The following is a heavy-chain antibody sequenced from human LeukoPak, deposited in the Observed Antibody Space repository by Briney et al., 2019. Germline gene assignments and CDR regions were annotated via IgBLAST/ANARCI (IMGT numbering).Heavy chain of an antibody. CDR1: GYTLTELS. J-gene: IGHJ6*02. V-gene: IGHV1-24*01. CDR2: FDPEDGET. D-gene: IGHD3-22*01. CDR3: ATLPRGYYDSSGYSTPIGMDV. Sequence: RASVKVSCKVSGYTLTELSMHWVRQAPGKGLEWMGGFDPEDGETIYAQKFQGRVTMTEDTSTDTAYMELSSLRSEDTAVYYCATLPRGYYDSSGYSTPIGMDVWGQGTTVTVSS.